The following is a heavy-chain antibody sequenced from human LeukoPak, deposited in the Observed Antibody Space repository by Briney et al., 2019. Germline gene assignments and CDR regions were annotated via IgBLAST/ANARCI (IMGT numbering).Heavy chain of an antibody. V-gene: IGHV4-39*01. CDR3: ARTTNTDMVAY. D-gene: IGHD5-18*01. CDR2: IYYSGST. CDR1: GGSISSSSYY. Sequence: SETLSLTCTVSGGSISSSSYYWGWIRQPPGKGLEWIGSIYYSGSTYYNPSLKSRVTISVDTSKNQFSLKLSSVTAADTAVYYCARTTNTDMVAYWGQGTLVTVSS. J-gene: IGHJ4*02.